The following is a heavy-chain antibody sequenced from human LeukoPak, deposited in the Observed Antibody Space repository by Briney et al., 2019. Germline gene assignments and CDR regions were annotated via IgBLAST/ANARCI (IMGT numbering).Heavy chain of an antibody. V-gene: IGHV3-53*01. CDR1: GLTVSSNY. D-gene: IGHD5-18*01. CDR2: MYSGGTT. CDR3: ARELGTGMVYFDC. J-gene: IGHJ4*02. Sequence: PGGSLRLSCAASGLTVSSNYMSWGRQAPGKGLEWVSVMYSGGTTYYADSVKGRFTISRDNSKNTLYLQMSSLRAEDTAVYYCARELGTGMVYFDCWGQGTLVTVSS.